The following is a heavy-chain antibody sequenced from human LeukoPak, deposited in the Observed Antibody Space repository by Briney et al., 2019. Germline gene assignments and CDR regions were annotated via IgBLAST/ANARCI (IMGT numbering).Heavy chain of an antibody. CDR2: ISSSGSTI. V-gene: IGHV3-11*01. D-gene: IGHD2-2*01. Sequence: GGSLRLSCAASGFPFSDYYMSWIRQAPGKVLEWVSYISSSGSTIYYADSVKGRFTISRDNAKNSLYLQMNSLRAEDTAVYYCARDFGYCSSTSCPKFQRWGQGTLVTVSS. J-gene: IGHJ4*02. CDR3: ARDFGYCSSTSCPKFQR. CDR1: GFPFSDYY.